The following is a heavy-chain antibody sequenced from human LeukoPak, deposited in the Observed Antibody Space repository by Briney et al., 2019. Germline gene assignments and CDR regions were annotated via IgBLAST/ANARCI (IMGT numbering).Heavy chain of an antibody. J-gene: IGHJ4*02. CDR2: ISSNGGST. CDR3: ARAPNNIVLMVYLDY. CDR1: GFTFSSYA. Sequence: GGSLRLSCAASGFTFSSYAMHWVRQAPGKGLEYVSAISSNGGSTYYANSVKGRFTISRDNSKNTLYLQMGSLRAEDMAVYHCARAPNNIVLMVYLDYWGQGTLVTVSS. V-gene: IGHV3-64*01. D-gene: IGHD2-8*01.